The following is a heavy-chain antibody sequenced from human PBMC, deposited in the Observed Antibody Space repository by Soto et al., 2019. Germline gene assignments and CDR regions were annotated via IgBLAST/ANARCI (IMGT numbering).Heavy chain of an antibody. CDR3: ARRSRDRQYSSGWYSYFLP. CDR2: INHSGST. Sequence: PSETLSLTCAVYGGCFSGYDWSWIRQPPGKGLEWIGEINHSGSTNYNPSLKSRVTISVDTSKNQFSLKLSSVTAADTAVYYCARRSRDRQYSSGWYSYFLPWGQGTLVTAPQ. J-gene: IGHJ4*02. D-gene: IGHD6-19*01. V-gene: IGHV4-34*01. CDR1: GGCFSGYD.